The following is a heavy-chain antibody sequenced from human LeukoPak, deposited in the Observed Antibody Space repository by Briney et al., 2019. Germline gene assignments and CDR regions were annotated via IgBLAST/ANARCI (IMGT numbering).Heavy chain of an antibody. J-gene: IGHJ6*02. Sequence: SQTLSLTCAISGDSVPGSNTAWNWIRQSPSRGLEWLGRTYYVARWINDYAVSVRGRIAIIPDTSKNQFSLQLNSVTPEDTAVYYCARGRPHYYAMDVWGQGTTVTVSS. V-gene: IGHV6-1*01. CDR2: TYYVARWIN. CDR1: GDSVPGSNTA. CDR3: ARGRPHYYAMDV.